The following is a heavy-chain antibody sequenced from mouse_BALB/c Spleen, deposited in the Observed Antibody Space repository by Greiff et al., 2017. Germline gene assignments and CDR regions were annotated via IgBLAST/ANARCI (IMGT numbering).Heavy chain of an antibody. V-gene: IGHV3-2*02. J-gene: IGHJ3*01. D-gene: IGHD1-1*01. CDR3: ARSTGAWFAY. CDR1: GYSITSDYA. CDR2: ISYSGST. Sequence: DVKLQESGPGLVKPSQSLSLTCTVTGYSITSDYAWNWIRQFPGNKLEWMGYISYSGSTSYNPSLKSRISITRDTSKNQFFLQLNSVTTEDTATYNGARSTGAWFAYGGQGTLVTVSA.